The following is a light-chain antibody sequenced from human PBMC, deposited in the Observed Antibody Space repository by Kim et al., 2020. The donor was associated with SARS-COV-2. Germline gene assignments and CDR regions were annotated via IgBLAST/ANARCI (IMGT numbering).Light chain of an antibody. V-gene: IGLV3-19*01. Sequence: SELPQDPAVSVALGQTVRITCQGDSLRTYYASWYQQKPGQAPVLVIYGKNNRPSGIPDRFSGSSSGNTASLTITGAQAEDEADYYCNSRDSSGNHWVFG. CDR2: GKN. CDR1: SLRTYY. J-gene: IGLJ3*02. CDR3: NSRDSSGNHWV.